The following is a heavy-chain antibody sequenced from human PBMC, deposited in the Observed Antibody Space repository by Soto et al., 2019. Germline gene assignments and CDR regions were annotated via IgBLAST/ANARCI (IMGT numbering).Heavy chain of an antibody. CDR3: ARLIAVAGSFDY. Sequence: SETLSLTCAVSGGSISSSNWWSWVRQPPGKGLEWIGEIYHSGSTNYNPSLKSRVTISVDKSENQFSLKLSSVTAADTAVYYCARLIAVAGSFDYWGKGTLVTVSS. CDR1: GGSISSSNW. D-gene: IGHD6-19*01. V-gene: IGHV4-4*02. CDR2: IYHSGST. J-gene: IGHJ4*02.